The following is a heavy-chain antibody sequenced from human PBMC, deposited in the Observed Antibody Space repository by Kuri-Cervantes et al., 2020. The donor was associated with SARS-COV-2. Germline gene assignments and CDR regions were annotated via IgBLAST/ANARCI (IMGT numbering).Heavy chain of an antibody. D-gene: IGHD1-26*01. J-gene: IGHJ4*02. CDR3: ARDSQWELSYYFDY. V-gene: IGHV3-30*04. CDR2: ISYDGGNK. Sequence: GGSLRLSCAASGFTFSSYAMHWVRQAPGKGLEWVAVISYDGGNKYYADSVKGRFTISRDNSKNTLYLQMNSLRAEDTAVYYCARDSQWELSYYFDYWGQGTLVTVSS. CDR1: GFTFSSYA.